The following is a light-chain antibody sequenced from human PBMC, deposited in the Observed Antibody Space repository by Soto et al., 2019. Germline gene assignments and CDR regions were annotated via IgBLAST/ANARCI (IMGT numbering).Light chain of an antibody. CDR3: QQFGSSPGFT. V-gene: IGKV3-20*01. CDR1: QSINNRY. CDR2: AAS. J-gene: IGKJ3*01. Sequence: EIVLTQSPGTLSLSPGERATLSCRASQSINNRYLAWYQQKPGQAPRLLIYAASSRATGIPDRFSGSGSGTDFTLTISSLEPEDFAGYYCQQFGSSPGFTFGPGTKVDIK.